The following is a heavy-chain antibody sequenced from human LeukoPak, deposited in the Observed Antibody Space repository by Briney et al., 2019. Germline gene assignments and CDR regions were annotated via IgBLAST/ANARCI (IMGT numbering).Heavy chain of an antibody. CDR3: ARRITVTPNFYFDY. J-gene: IGHJ4*02. V-gene: IGHV5-51*01. CDR1: GSIFTSYW. Sequence: GASLKISCQGSGSIFTSYWIGWVRQLPGKGLEWMGIIYPGDSDTRYSPSFQGQVTISADKSISTAYLQWSSLKASDTAMYYCARRITVTPNFYFDYWGQGTLVTVSS. D-gene: IGHD4-17*01. CDR2: IYPGDSDT.